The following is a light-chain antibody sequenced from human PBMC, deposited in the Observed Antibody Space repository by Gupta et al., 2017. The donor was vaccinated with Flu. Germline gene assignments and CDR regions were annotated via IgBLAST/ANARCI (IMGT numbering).Light chain of an antibody. Sequence: QSALTQPPSASGSPGQSVTISCIGTNSDVGGYDYVSWYQLHPGKAPKLIIFEVSQRPSGALDRFSGSKSGNTASLTVSGLQAEDEADYYCSSFAANDNVLFGGGTKLTVL. CDR2: EVS. CDR1: NSDVGGYDY. CDR3: SSFAANDNVL. V-gene: IGLV2-8*01. J-gene: IGLJ2*01.